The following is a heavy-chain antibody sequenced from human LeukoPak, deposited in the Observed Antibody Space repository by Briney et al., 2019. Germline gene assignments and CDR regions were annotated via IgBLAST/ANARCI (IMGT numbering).Heavy chain of an antibody. CDR1: GGAISSSSYY. CDR3: ARQATYDILTGYYPGFTMDY. J-gene: IGHJ4*02. CDR2: IYFSGST. D-gene: IGHD3-9*01. V-gene: IGHV4-39*01. Sequence: PSQTLSPTCTVSGGAISSSSYYWGWVRHPPGKGLGWGGSIYFSGSTHYKPSLKSRVTLSVATSKNQFSLKLSSVTAADTAVYYCARQATYDILTGYYPGFTMDYWGQGTLVTVSS.